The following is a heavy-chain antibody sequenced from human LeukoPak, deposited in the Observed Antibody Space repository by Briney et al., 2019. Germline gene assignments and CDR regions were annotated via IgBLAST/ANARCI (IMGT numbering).Heavy chain of an antibody. Sequence: SETLSLTCTVSGASISSYYWSWIRQPAGKGLEWIGRVYSSGSTNYNPSLKSRVTISVDTSKNQFSLKLSSVTAADTAVYYCARQGYSYGYWFDPWGQGTLVTVSS. CDR3: ARQGYSYGYWFDP. CDR1: GASISSYY. CDR2: VYSSGST. J-gene: IGHJ5*02. D-gene: IGHD5-18*01. V-gene: IGHV4-4*07.